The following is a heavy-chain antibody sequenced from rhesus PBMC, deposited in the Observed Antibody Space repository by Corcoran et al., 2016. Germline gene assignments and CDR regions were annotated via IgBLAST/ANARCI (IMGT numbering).Heavy chain of an antibody. CDR2: IYGSSGST. J-gene: IGHJ4*01. Sequence: QVQLQESGPGLVTPSETLSLTCAVSGSSISRNYWRWNRQPPGKGLEWIGYIYGSSGSTYYNPSLKSRVTISTDTSKNQFSLKLSSVTAADTAVYYCAGSVEQRLVDFDYWGQGVLVTVSS. V-gene: IGHV4-165*01. D-gene: IGHD6S26*01. CDR3: AGSVEQRLVDFDY. CDR1: GSSISRNY.